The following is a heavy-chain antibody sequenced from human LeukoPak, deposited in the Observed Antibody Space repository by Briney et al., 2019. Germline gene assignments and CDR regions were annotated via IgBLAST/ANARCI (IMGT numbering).Heavy chain of an antibody. V-gene: IGHV4-59*08. CDR3: ARRIIAAAAPYMDA. CDR1: GASISRYK. J-gene: IGHJ6*03. Sequence: PSETLSPTFTVLGASISRYKWSWIRQPPGKGLGWIGYIYYSGSANYNPPLKSRVTISVDTSKNQFSLKLSSVTAADTAVYYCARRIIAAAAPYMDAWGKGTTVTVSS. D-gene: IGHD6-13*01. CDR2: IYYSGSA.